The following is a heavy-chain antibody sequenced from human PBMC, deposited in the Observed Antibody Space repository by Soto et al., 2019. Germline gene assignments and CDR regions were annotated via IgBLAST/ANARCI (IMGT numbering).Heavy chain of an antibody. J-gene: IGHJ4*02. CDR2: IIPIFGTA. V-gene: IGHV1-69*13. Sequence: SVKVSCKASGGTFSSYAISWVRQAPGQGLEWMGGIIPIFGTANYAQKFQGRVTITADESTSTAYMELSSLRSEDTAVYYCARSPPPQYYYDSSGYYTPPDYWGQGTLVTVSS. CDR3: ARSPPPQYYYDSSGYYTPPDY. D-gene: IGHD3-22*01. CDR1: GGTFSSYA.